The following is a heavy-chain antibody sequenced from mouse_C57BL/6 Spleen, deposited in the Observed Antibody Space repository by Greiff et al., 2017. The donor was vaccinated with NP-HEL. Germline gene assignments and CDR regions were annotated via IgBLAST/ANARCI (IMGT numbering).Heavy chain of an antibody. CDR3: TTLLISGGLLDY. Sequence: VQLQQSGAELVRPGASVKLSCTASGFNIKDDYMHWVKQRPEQGLEWIGWIDPENGDPEYASKFQGKATIPADTSSNTAYLQLSSLTSEDTAVYYCTTLLISGGLLDYWGQGTSVTVSS. V-gene: IGHV14-4*01. J-gene: IGHJ4*01. D-gene: IGHD1-1*02. CDR1: GFNIKDDY. CDR2: IDPENGDP.